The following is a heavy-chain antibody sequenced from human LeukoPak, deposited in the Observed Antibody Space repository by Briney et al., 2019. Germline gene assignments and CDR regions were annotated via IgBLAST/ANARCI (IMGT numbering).Heavy chain of an antibody. Sequence: GSSVKVSCKASGGTFSSYAISWVRQAPGQGLEWMGGIIPIFGTANYAQNFQGRVTITAAESTSTAYMELSSLRSEDTAVYYCARMGDYGDYSGYWGQGTLVTVSS. CDR3: ARMGDYGDYSGY. V-gene: IGHV1-69*01. J-gene: IGHJ4*02. CDR1: GGTFSSYA. CDR2: IIPIFGTA. D-gene: IGHD4-17*01.